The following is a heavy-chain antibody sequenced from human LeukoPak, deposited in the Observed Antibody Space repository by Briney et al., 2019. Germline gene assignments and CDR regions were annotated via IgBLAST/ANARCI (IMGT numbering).Heavy chain of an antibody. V-gene: IGHV3-30*18. Sequence: PGRSLRLSWAASGXTFSSYGMHWVRQAPGKGLEWVAVISYDGSNKYYADSVKGRFTISRDNSKNTLYLQMNSLRAEDTAVYYCAKAYGQQLVPGYWGQGTLVTVSS. CDR1: GXTFSSYG. J-gene: IGHJ4*02. D-gene: IGHD6-13*01. CDR3: AKAYGQQLVPGY. CDR2: ISYDGSNK.